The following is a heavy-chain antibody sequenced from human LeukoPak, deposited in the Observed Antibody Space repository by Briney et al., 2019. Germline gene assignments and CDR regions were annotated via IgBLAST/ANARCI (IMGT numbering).Heavy chain of an antibody. CDR3: ARYSYGSTSWHFDL. D-gene: IGHD5-18*01. J-gene: IGHJ2*01. V-gene: IGHV3-11*01. CDR1: GFTFSDHY. CDR2: ISRRGNLI. Sequence: GGSLRLSCAASGFTFSDHYMSWIRQAPGKGLEWVSYISRRGNLIFYADSVRGRFTVSRDNAKNSLYLQMNGLRAEDTAVYYCARYSYGSTSWHFDLWGRGTLVTVSS.